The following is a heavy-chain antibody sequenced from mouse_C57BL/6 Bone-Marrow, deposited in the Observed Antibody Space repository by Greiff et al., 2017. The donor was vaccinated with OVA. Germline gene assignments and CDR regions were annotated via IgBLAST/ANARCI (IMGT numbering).Heavy chain of an antibody. CDR2: IYPGSGNT. CDR3: ARNWPFDY. Sequence: QVQLKESGAELVRPGASVKLSCKASGYTFTDYYINWVKQRPGQGLEWIARIYPGSGNTYYNEKFKGKATLTAEKSSSTAYMQLSSLTSEDSAVYFCARNWPFDYWGQGTTLTVSS. V-gene: IGHV1-76*01. D-gene: IGHD4-1*01. J-gene: IGHJ2*01. CDR1: GYTFTDYY.